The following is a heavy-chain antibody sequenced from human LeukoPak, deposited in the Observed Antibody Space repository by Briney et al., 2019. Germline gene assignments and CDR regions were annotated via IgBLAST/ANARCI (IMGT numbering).Heavy chain of an antibody. V-gene: IGHV3-23*01. J-gene: IGHJ3*02. CDR2: ISGGGAST. Sequence: GGSLRLSCAASGFTFSSYGMNWVRQAPGKGLERVSGISGGGASTDYADSVKGRFTISGDNSKNTLYLQMSSLGADDTAVYYCAKGAGRSGSYRSDAFDIWGQGTVVTVSS. CDR3: AKGAGRSGSYRSDAFDI. CDR1: GFTFSSYG. D-gene: IGHD3-10*01.